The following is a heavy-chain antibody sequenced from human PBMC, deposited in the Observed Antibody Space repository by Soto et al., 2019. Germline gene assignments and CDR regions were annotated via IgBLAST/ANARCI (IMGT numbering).Heavy chain of an antibody. Sequence: QVQLVESGGGVVQPGRSLRLSCAASGFTFSSYGMHWVRQAPGKGLEWVALISYDGSNKYYADSVKGRFTISRDNSKNTLYLQMNSLIPEDTAVYYCAKSRMPYYASCLGYWGQGTLVTVSS. V-gene: IGHV3-30*18. J-gene: IGHJ4*02. D-gene: IGHD3-10*01. CDR2: ISYDGSNK. CDR3: AKSRMPYYASCLGY. CDR1: GFTFSSYG.